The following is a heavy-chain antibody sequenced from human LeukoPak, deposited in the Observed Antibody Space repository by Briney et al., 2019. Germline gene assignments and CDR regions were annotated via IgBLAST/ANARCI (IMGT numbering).Heavy chain of an antibody. J-gene: IGHJ5*02. CDR2: ISSNGGST. CDR1: GFTFSSYA. CDR3: ARDSAAYCSSTSCYTNWFDP. D-gene: IGHD2-2*01. Sequence: GGSLRLSCAASGFTFSSYAMHWVRQAPGKGLEYVSAISSNGGSTYYANSVKGRFTISRDNSKNTLYLQMGSLRAEDMAVYYCARDSAAYCSSTSCYTNWFDPWGQGTLVTVSS. V-gene: IGHV3-64*01.